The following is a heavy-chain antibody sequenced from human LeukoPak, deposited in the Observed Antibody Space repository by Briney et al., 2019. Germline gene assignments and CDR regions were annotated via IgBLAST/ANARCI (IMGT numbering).Heavy chain of an antibody. CDR3: ARDRSGYYPYYFDY. Sequence: GGSLRLSCAASGFTVSSNYMSWVRQAPGKGLEWVSVIYSGGSTYYADSVKGRFTISRDNSKNTLYLQMNSLRAEDTAVYYCARDRSGYYPYYFDYWGQGTLVTVPS. J-gene: IGHJ4*02. CDR2: IYSGGST. D-gene: IGHD3-22*01. V-gene: IGHV3-66*02. CDR1: GFTVSSNY.